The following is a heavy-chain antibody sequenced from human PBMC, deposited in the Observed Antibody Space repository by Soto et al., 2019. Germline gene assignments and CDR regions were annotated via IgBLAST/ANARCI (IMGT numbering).Heavy chain of an antibody. CDR3: ARALTERLFGELGPYYYYGMDV. D-gene: IGHD2-21*01. Sequence: ASVKVSCKASGGTFSSYAISWVRQAPGQGLEWMGGIIPIFGTANYAQKFQGRVTITADESTSTAYMELSSLRSEDTAVYYCARALTERLFGELGPYYYYGMDVWGHGTTVTVSS. V-gene: IGHV1-69*13. CDR1: GGTFSSYA. J-gene: IGHJ6*02. CDR2: IIPIFGTA.